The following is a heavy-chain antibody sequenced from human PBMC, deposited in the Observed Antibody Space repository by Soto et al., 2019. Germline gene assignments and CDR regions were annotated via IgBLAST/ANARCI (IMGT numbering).Heavy chain of an antibody. CDR1: GGSFSGYY. V-gene: IGHV4-34*01. J-gene: IGHJ4*02. D-gene: IGHD2-8*02. Sequence: SETLSLTCAVYGGSFSGYYWSWIRQPPGKGLEWIGEINHNGSTNYNPSLKSRVTISVDTSKNQFSLKLSSVTAADTAVYYCARGRAKFPYWYYFDYWGQGTLVTVSS. CDR2: INHNGST. CDR3: ARGRAKFPYWYYFDY.